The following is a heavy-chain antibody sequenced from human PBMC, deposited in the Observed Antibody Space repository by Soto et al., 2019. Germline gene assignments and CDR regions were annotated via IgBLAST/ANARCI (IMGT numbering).Heavy chain of an antibody. Sequence: PSETLSLTCAVYGGSFSGYYWSWIRQPPGKGLEWIGEINHSGSTNYNPSLKSRVTISVDTSKNQFSLKLSSVTAADTAVYYCARGLLRNYYHSSDYPPLEWGKGT. D-gene: IGHD3-22*01. CDR2: INHSGST. CDR3: ARGLLRNYYHSSDYPPLE. J-gene: IGHJ4*02. CDR1: GGSFSGYY. V-gene: IGHV4-34*01.